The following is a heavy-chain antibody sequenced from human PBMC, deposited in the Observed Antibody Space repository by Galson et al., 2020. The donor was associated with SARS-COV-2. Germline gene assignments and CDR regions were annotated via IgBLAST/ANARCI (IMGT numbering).Heavy chain of an antibody. V-gene: IGHV1-69*10. CDR1: GGTFSSYA. CDR2: IIPILGIA. Sequence: SVKVSCKASGGTFSSYAISWVRQAPGQGLEWMGGIIPILGIANYAQKFQGRVTITADKSTSTAYMELSSLRSEDTAVYYCARAAMVQGVMGPYYYYGMDVWGQGTTVTVSS. CDR3: ARAAMVQGVMGPYYYYGMDV. D-gene: IGHD3-10*01. J-gene: IGHJ6*02.